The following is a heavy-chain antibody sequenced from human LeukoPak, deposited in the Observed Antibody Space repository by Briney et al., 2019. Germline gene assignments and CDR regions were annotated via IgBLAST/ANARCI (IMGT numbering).Heavy chain of an antibody. Sequence: PGRSLRLSCAASGFTFSSYAMSWVRQAPGKGLEWVSAISGSGGSTYYADSVKGRFTISRDNSKNTLYLQMNSLRAEDTAVYYCTRGYSYGYTHWHFDYWGQGTLVTVSS. CDR1: GFTFSSYA. D-gene: IGHD5-18*01. J-gene: IGHJ4*02. V-gene: IGHV3-23*01. CDR2: ISGSGGST. CDR3: TRGYSYGYTHWHFDY.